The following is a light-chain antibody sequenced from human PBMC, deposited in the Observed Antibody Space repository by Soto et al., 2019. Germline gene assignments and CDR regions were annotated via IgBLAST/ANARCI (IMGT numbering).Light chain of an antibody. Sequence: QSVLTQPASVSGSPGQSITISCTGTSSDVGSYNLVSWYQQHPGKAPKLIIYEDNKRPSGVSNRFSGSKSGNTASLTISGLQAEDEADYYCCSYAGSSTLVFGGGTKVTVL. CDR3: CSYAGSSTLV. J-gene: IGLJ2*01. CDR2: EDN. CDR1: SSDVGSYNL. V-gene: IGLV2-23*01.